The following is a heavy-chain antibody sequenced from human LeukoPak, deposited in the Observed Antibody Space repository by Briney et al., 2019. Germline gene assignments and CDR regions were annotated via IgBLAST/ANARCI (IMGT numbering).Heavy chain of an antibody. CDR3: ARDGSGEWPIGY. J-gene: IGHJ4*02. Sequence: GGSLRLSCAASGFTFSSKWMSWVRQAPGKGLEWVANIKYDGSEKYCVDSVKGRFTISRDNAKNALYLQMNSLRVEDTAVYYCARDGSGEWPIGYWGQGTLVTVSS. CDR1: GFTFSSKW. CDR2: IKYDGSEK. D-gene: IGHD3-10*01. V-gene: IGHV3-7*01.